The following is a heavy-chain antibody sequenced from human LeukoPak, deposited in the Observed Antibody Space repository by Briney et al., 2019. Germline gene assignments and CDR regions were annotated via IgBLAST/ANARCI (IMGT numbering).Heavy chain of an antibody. V-gene: IGHV4-59*01. CDR3: ARASYYGNGMDV. Sequence: SETLSLTCSVSGGSISTYNWSSIRETPGKGLEWIGHIDYSGNTNYNPSLKSQVTISVDMAKNQFSLRLNSLTAADTAVYYCARASYYGNGMDVWGQGTTVSVSS. CDR1: GGSISTYN. D-gene: IGHD3-10*01. J-gene: IGHJ6*02. CDR2: IDYSGNT.